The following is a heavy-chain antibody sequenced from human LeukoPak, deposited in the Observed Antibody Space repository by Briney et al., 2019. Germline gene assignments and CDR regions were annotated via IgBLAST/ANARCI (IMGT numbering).Heavy chain of an antibody. V-gene: IGHV3-66*01. Sequence: PGGSLRLSCAASGFTVSSNYMSWVRQAPGKGLEWVSLIYSGGSTYYADSVKGRFTISRDNSKNTLYLQLNSLRAEDTSVYYCARDSTYWYDSGSSGPHYFDYWGQGTLVTVSS. J-gene: IGHJ4*02. CDR3: ARDSTYWYDSGSSGPHYFDY. D-gene: IGHD3-10*01. CDR1: GFTVSSNY. CDR2: IYSGGST.